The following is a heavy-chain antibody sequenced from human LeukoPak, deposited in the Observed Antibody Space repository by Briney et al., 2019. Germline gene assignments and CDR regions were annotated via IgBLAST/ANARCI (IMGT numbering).Heavy chain of an antibody. V-gene: IGHV4-39*07. D-gene: IGHD2-8*01. CDR2: IYYSGST. J-gene: IGHJ3*02. Sequence: NTSETLSLTCTVSGGSISSSSYYWGWIRQPPGKGLEWIGSIYYSGSTYYNPSLKSRVTISVDTSKNQFSLKLSSVTAADTAVYYCARDESNGAFDIWGQGTMVTVSS. CDR3: ARDESNGAFDI. CDR1: GGSISSSSYY.